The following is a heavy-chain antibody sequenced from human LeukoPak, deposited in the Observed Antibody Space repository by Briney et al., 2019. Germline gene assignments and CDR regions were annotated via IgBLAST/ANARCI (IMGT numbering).Heavy chain of an antibody. CDR3: ARAPLAYCGGDCYSGAFDI. CDR1: GGSISSGGYY. CDR2: IYYSGST. Sequence: PSQTLSLTCTVSGGSISSGGYYWSWIRQHPGKGLEWIGYIYYSGSTYYNPSLKSRVTISVDTSKNQFSLKLSSVTAADTAVYYCARAPLAYCGGDCYSGAFDIWGQGTMVTVSS. J-gene: IGHJ3*02. V-gene: IGHV4-31*03. D-gene: IGHD2-21*02.